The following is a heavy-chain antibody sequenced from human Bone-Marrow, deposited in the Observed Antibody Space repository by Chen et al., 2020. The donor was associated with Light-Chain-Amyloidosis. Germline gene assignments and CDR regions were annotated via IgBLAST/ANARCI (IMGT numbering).Heavy chain of an antibody. J-gene: IGHJ4*02. CDR2: IYYSGST. D-gene: IGHD3-10*01. CDR3: ARARLNMVRGVAPYYFDY. V-gene: IGHV4-39*07. Sequence: QLQLQESGPGLVKPSETLSLTCTVSGGSISSSSYYWGWIRQPPGKGLEWIGSIYYSGSTYYNPSLKSRVIISVDTSKNQFSLKLSSVTAADTAVYYCARARLNMVRGVAPYYFDYWGQGTLVTVSS. CDR1: GGSISSSSYY.